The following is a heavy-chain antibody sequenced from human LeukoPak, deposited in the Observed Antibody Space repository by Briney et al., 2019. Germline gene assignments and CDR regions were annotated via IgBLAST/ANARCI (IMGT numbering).Heavy chain of an antibody. D-gene: IGHD1-1*01. CDR1: GYTFTSYG. Sequence: ASVKVSCKASGYTFTSYGISWVRQAPGQGLEWMGWISAYNDNTYYAQRVQGRVTMTTDMYTTTAYMELKSLGYDDTAVYYCARDKGLGGKYYDYFYGMDAWGQGTTVTVSS. CDR2: ISAYNDNT. V-gene: IGHV1-18*04. CDR3: ARDKGLGGKYYDYFYGMDA. J-gene: IGHJ6*02.